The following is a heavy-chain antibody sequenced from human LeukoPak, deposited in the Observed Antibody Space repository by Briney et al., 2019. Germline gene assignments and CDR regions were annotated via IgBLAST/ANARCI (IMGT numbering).Heavy chain of an antibody. CDR2: ISSSGSTI. CDR3: ARDQGLGARRWFDP. J-gene: IGHJ5*02. D-gene: IGHD3-10*01. Sequence: GGSLRLSCAASGFTFSSYSMNWVRQAPGKGLEWVSYISSSGSTIYYADSVKGRFTISRDNAKNSLYLQMNSLRAEDTAVYYCARDQGLGARRWFDPWGQGTLVTVSS. CDR1: GFTFSSYS. V-gene: IGHV3-48*04.